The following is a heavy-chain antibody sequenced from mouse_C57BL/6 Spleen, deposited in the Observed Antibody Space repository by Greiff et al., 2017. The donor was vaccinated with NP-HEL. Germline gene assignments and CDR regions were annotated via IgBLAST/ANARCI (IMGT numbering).Heavy chain of an antibody. J-gene: IGHJ4*01. CDR3: ARRTYYYGSSYYYAMDY. V-gene: IGHV5-17*01. Sequence: EVKLVESGGGLVKPGGSLKLSCAASGFTFSDYGMHWVRQAPEKGLEWVAYISSGSSTIYYADTVKGRFTISRDNAKNTLFLQMTSLRSEDTAMYYCARRTYYYGSSYYYAMDYWGQGTSVTVSS. D-gene: IGHD1-1*01. CDR1: GFTFSDYG. CDR2: ISSGSSTI.